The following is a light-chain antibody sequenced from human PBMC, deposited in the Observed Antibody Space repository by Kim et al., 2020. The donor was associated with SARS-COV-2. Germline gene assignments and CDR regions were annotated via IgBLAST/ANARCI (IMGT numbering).Light chain of an antibody. CDR1: SSDVGAYEY. CDR3: SSYTTSNTLV. CDR2: DVR. Sequence: QSALTQPASVSGSPGQSITISCTGTSSDVGAYEYVSWYQHHPGKAPKLMIYDVRRRPSGISNRFSGSKSGNTASLTISGLQAEDEADYYCSSYTTSNTLVFGGGTQLTVL. V-gene: IGLV2-14*03. J-gene: IGLJ3*02.